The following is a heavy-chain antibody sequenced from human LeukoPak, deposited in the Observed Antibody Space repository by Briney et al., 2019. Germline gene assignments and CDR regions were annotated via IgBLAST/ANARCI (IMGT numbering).Heavy chain of an antibody. J-gene: IGHJ4*02. CDR1: GFTFSSYS. V-gene: IGHV3-21*01. D-gene: IGHD1-7*01. CDR2: ISSSSSYI. Sequence: GGSLRLSCAASGFTFSSYSMNWVRQAPGKGLEWVSSISSSSSYIYYADSVKGRFAISRDNAKNSLYLQMNSLRAEDTAVYYCARGSVWNYEDYWGQGTLVTVSS. CDR3: ARGSVWNYEDY.